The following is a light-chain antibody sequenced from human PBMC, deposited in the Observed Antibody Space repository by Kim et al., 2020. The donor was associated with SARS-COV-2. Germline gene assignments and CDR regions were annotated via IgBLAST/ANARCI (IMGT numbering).Light chain of an antibody. CDR1: KLGDNS. J-gene: IGLJ2*01. Sequence: VSVSPGQTARSTCSGDKLGDNSSCWYQQKPAQSPVLVIYRDPRRPSGTPARFSGSSSGNTATLTISGTQAMDEADYYCQTWDSSWVFGGGTQLTVL. V-gene: IGLV3-1*01. CDR2: RDP. CDR3: QTWDSSWV.